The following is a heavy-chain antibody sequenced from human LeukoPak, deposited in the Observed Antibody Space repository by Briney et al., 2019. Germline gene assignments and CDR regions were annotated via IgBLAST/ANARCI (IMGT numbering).Heavy chain of an antibody. J-gene: IGHJ4*02. CDR1: GGSISSSSYY. V-gene: IGHV4-39*01. CDR3: ARTSIAAAGTRRPTRYYFDY. Sequence: SETLSLTCTVSGGSISSSSYYWGWIRQPPGKGLEWIGSIYYSGSTYYNPSLKSRVTISVYTSKNQFSLKLSSVTAADTAVYYCARTSIAAAGTRRPTRYYFDYWGQGTLVSVSS. CDR2: IYYSGST. D-gene: IGHD6-13*01.